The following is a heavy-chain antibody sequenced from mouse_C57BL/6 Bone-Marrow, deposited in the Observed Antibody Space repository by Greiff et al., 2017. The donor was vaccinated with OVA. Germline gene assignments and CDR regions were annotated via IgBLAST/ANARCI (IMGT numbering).Heavy chain of an antibody. J-gene: IGHJ1*03. Sequence: VQLKQSGPELVKPGASVKISCKASGYSFTGYYMNWVKQSPEKSLEWIGEINPSTGGTTYNQKFKAKATLTVDKSSSTAYMQLKSLTSEDSAVYYCARSNYSNYVGYFDVWGTGTTVTVSS. V-gene: IGHV1-42*01. CDR3: ARSNYSNYVGYFDV. CDR1: GYSFTGYY. D-gene: IGHD2-5*01. CDR2: INPSTGGT.